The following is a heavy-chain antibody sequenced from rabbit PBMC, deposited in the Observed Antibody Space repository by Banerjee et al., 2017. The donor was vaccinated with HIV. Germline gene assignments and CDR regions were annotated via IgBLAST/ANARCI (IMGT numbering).Heavy chain of an antibody. D-gene: IGHD4-1*01. CDR1: GFDFSSGYD. CDR3: AREAIIVAGVEDL. CDR2: INTSSGNT. Sequence: QEQLEESGGDLVKPEGSLTLTCKASGFDFSSGYDMYWVRQAPGKGLEWIGCINTSSGNTVYASWAKGRFTISKTSSTTVTLQMTSLTAADTATYFCAREAIIVAGVEDLWGPGTLVTVS. J-gene: IGHJ4*01. V-gene: IGHV1S45*01.